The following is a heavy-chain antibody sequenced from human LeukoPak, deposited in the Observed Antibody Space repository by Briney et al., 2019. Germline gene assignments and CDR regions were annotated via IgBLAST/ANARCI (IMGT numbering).Heavy chain of an antibody. Sequence: GGSLRLSCAASGFTFSDHYMDWVRKAPGKGLEWVSYISSSSSTIYYADSVKGRFTISRDNAKNSLYLQMNSLRAEDTAVYYCARGRTAMVYYYYMDVWGKGTTVTVSS. CDR1: GFTFSDHY. D-gene: IGHD5-18*01. J-gene: IGHJ6*03. CDR2: ISSSSSTI. CDR3: ARGRTAMVYYYYMDV. V-gene: IGHV3-48*01.